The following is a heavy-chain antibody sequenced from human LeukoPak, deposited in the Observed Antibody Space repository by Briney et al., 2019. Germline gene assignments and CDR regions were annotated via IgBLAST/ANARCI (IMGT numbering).Heavy chain of an antibody. J-gene: IGHJ4*02. CDR3: ARAGYSSSWYFG. D-gene: IGHD6-13*01. Sequence: SETPSLTCAVYGGSFSGYYWSWIRQPPGKGLEWIGEINHSGSTNYNPSLKSRVTISVDTSKNQFSLKLSSVTAADTAVYYCARAGYSSSWYFGWGQGTLVTVSS. CDR1: GGSFSGYY. V-gene: IGHV4-34*01. CDR2: INHSGST.